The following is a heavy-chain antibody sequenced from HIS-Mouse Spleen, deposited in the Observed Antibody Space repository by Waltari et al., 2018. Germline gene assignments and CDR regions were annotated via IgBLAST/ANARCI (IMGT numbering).Heavy chain of an antibody. Sequence: QLQLQESGPGLVKPSETLSLTCTVSGGSISSSSYSWGWIRQPPGKGLEWIGSIYYSRSTDYNPSIKSRVTISVDTSKNQFSLKLSSVTAADTAVYYCAREIPYSSSWYDWYFDLWGRGTLVTVSS. V-gene: IGHV4-39*07. J-gene: IGHJ2*01. CDR3: AREIPYSSSWYDWYFDL. CDR2: IYYSRST. D-gene: IGHD6-13*01. CDR1: GGSISSSSYS.